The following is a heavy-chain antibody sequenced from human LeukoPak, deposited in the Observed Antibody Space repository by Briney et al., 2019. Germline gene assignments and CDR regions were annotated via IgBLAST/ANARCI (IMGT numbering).Heavy chain of an antibody. CDR3: ARTTTFYGDYEDY. D-gene: IGHD4-17*01. J-gene: IGHJ4*02. V-gene: IGHV1-69*06. CDR2: IIPIFGTA. Sequence: SVKVSCKASGGTFSSYAISWVRQAPGQGLEWMGGIIPIFGTANYAQKFQGRVTITADKSTSTAYMELSSLRSEDTAVYYCARTTTFYGDYEDYWGQGTLVTVSS. CDR1: GGTFSSYA.